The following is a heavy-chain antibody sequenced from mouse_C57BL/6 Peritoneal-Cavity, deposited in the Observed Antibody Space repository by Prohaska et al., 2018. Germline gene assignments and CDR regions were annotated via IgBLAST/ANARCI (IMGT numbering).Heavy chain of an antibody. D-gene: IGHD1-3*01. V-gene: IGHV1-18*01. CDR2: INPNNGGT. CDR3: ARLGSLDYAMDY. J-gene: IGHJ4*01. Sequence: HGKSLEWIGDINPNNGGTIYNQKFKGKATLTVDKSSSTAYMELRSLTSEDTAVYYCARLGSLDYAMDYWGQGTSVTVSS.